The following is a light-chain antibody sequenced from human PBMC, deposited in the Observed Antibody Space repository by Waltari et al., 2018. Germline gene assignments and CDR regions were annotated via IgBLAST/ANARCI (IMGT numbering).Light chain of an antibody. CDR3: QSFDNMLSGGVV. J-gene: IGLJ2*01. Sequence: QSVLTQPPSVSGTPGQRVTISCSGSTSNIGAGHDVHWYQHLPGTAPKLLIYGNSNRPAGVPDRCSGSKSGTSASPAITGLQADDEADYFCQSFDNMLSGGVVFGGGTKLAVL. CDR1: TSNIGAGHD. CDR2: GNS. V-gene: IGLV1-40*01.